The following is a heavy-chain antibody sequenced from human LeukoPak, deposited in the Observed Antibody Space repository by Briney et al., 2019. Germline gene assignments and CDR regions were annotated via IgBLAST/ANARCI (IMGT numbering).Heavy chain of an antibody. CDR1: DYTFSNYG. CDR2: ISAHNGNT. D-gene: IGHD5-24*01. J-gene: IGHJ4*02. CDR3: ARERVEGEGYNPTLDY. V-gene: IGHV1-18*01. Sequence: ASVKVSCKASDYTFSNYGISWVRQAPGQGLEWMGWISAHNGNTKYAQKFQGRVTLTTDTSTSTAYMELRSLRSDDTAVYYCARERVEGEGYNPTLDYWGQGTLVTVSS.